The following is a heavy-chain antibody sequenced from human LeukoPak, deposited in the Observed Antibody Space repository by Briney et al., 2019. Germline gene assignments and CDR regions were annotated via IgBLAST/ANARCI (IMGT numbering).Heavy chain of an antibody. V-gene: IGHV4-39*07. D-gene: IGHD6-13*01. J-gene: IGHJ6*03. CDR2: IYYSGST. CDR3: ARADYSSTWSHDYYYMDV. Sequence: SETLSLTCTVSGGSISSSRYYWGWIRQPPGKGLEWIGSIYYSGSTYYNPSLKSRVTISVDTSKNQFSLKLSSVTAADTAVYYCARADYSSTWSHDYYYMDVWGKGTTVTVSS. CDR1: GGSISSSRYY.